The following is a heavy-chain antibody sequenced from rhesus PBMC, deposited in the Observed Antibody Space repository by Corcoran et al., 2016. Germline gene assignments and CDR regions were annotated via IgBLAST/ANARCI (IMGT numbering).Heavy chain of an antibody. D-gene: IGHD1-1-1*01. J-gene: IGHJ4*01. CDR1: GGSISGYYY. V-gene: IGHV4-73*01. Sequence: QVKLQQWGEGLVKPSETLSLTCAVYGGSISGYYYWSWIRQPPGKGLEWIWYIYGNSASTYYNPSLKSRVTISTDTSKNQFSLKLSSVTAADTAVYYCALIAGISFYYFDYWGQGVLVTVSS. CDR3: ALIAGISFYYFDY. CDR2: IYGNSAST.